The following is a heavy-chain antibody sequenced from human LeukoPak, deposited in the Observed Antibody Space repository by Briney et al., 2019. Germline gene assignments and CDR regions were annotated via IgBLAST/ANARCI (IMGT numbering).Heavy chain of an antibody. J-gene: IGHJ4*02. D-gene: IGHD2-2*01. V-gene: IGHV3-21*01. CDR3: AKDSGWYCSSTSCLGYFDY. CDR2: ISSSSSYI. Sequence: GSLRLSCAASGFTFSSYSMNWVRQAPGKGLEWVSSISSSSSYIYYADSVKGRFTISRDNAKNSLYLQMNSLRAEDTAVYYCAKDSGWYCSSTSCLGYFDYWGQGTLVSVSS. CDR1: GFTFSSYS.